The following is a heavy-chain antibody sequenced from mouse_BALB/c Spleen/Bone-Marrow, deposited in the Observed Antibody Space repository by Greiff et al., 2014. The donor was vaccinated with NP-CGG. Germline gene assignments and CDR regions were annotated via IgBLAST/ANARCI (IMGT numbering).Heavy chain of an antibody. CDR1: GYSITSDYA. D-gene: IGHD2-4*01. J-gene: IGHJ2*01. CDR2: ISCSGST. CDR3: ARYDYDVGYFDY. Sequence: VQLKESGPGLVKPSQSLSLTCTVTGYSITSDYAWNWIRQFPGNKLEWMGYISCSGSTSYNPSLKSRISITRDTSKNQFFLQLNSVTTEGTATYYCARYDYDVGYFDYWGQGTTLTVSS. V-gene: IGHV3-2*02.